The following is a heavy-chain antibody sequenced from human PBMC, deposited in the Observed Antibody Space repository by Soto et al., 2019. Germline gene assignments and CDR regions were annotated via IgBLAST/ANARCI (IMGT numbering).Heavy chain of an antibody. Sequence: EVQLLESGGGLVQPGGSLRLSCAVSGFSFSNSAMTWVRQAPGTGLEWVSGISGSGDITYNTDSVKGRCAISRDTSKNVVYLQMMSLRAEDTAVYYCAKVPQWVLRYHDWFFDYWGQGTLVTVSS. CDR1: GFSFSNSA. CDR3: AKVPQWVLRYHDWFFDY. CDR2: ISGSGDIT. D-gene: IGHD3-9*01. V-gene: IGHV3-23*01. J-gene: IGHJ4*02.